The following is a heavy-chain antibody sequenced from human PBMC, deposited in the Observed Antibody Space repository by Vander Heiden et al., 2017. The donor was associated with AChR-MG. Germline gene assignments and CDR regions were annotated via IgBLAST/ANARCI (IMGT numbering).Heavy chain of an antibody. D-gene: IGHD3-10*01. CDR1: GFTFSDYW. CDR3: ARDRFGGFDP. CDR2: INSDGSGT. V-gene: IGHV3-74*01. Sequence: EVQLVESGGGLVQPGGSLRLSCVASGFTFSDYWMHWVRQAPGKGLVWVSHINSDGSGTSYADSVKGRFTTSRDNAKNTLYLEMNSLRAEDTAAYYCARDRFGGFDPWGQGILVTVSS. J-gene: IGHJ5*02.